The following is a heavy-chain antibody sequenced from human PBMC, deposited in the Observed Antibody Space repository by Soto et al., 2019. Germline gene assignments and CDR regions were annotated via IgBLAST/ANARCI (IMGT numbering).Heavy chain of an antibody. D-gene: IGHD6-13*01. CDR3: ARRGQQLALRSPISVWYFDL. V-gene: IGHV4-59*08. J-gene: IGHJ2*01. CDR2: IYYSGST. Sequence: QVQLQESGPGLVKPSETLSLTCTVSGGSISSYYWSWIRQPPGKGLEWIGYIYYSGSTNYNPSLKSRVTISVDTSKNQFSLKLSSVTAADTAVYYCARRGQQLALRSPISVWYFDLWGRGTLVTVSS. CDR1: GGSISSYY.